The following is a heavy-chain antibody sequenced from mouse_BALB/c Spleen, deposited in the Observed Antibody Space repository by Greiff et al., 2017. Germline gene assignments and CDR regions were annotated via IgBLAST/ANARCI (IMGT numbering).Heavy chain of an antibody. J-gene: IGHJ2*01. CDR3: INWVADY. D-gene: IGHD4-1*02. CDR2: IYPGSGNT. CDR1: GYTFTDYY. Sequence: VQLQESGAELARPGASVKLSCKASGYTFTDYYINWVKQRTGQGLEWIGEIYPGSGNTYYNEKFKGKATLTADKSSSTAYMQLSSLTSEDSAVYYCINWVADYWGQGTTLTVSS. V-gene: IGHV1-77*01.